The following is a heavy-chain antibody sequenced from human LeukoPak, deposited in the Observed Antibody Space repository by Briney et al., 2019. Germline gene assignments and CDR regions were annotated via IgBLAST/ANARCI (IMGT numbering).Heavy chain of an antibody. D-gene: IGHD3-3*01. CDR3: ATLPFFGVVVDY. J-gene: IGHJ4*02. Sequence: PSETLSLTCTVSGGSISSSSYYWGWIRQPPGKGLEWIGSIYYSGSTYYNPSLKSRVTISVDTSKNQFSLKLSSVTAADTAVYYCATLPFFGVVVDYWGQGTLVTVSS. CDR1: GGSISSSSYY. CDR2: IYYSGST. V-gene: IGHV4-39*01.